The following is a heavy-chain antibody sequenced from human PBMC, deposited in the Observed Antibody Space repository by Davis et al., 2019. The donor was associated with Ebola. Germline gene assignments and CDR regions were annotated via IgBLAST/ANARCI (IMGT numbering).Heavy chain of an antibody. CDR1: GFTFSDYY. CDR3: ARDRY. V-gene: IGHV3-11*06. Sequence: PGGSLRLSCAASGFTFSDYYMSWIRQSPGKGLEWVGYISNSGGFTNYADSVKDRFTISRDNSKNTLYLQMNSLRAEDTAVYYCARDRYWGQGTLVTVSS. CDR2: ISNSGGFT. J-gene: IGHJ4*02.